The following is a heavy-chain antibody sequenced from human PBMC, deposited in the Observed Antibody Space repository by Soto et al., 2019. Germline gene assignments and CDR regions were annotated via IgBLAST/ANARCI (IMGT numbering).Heavy chain of an antibody. D-gene: IGHD2-2*01. CDR3: AKVGCSSTSCYGYYFDY. CDR1: GFTISSYG. V-gene: IGHV3-30*18. Sequence: GGSLRLSCAASGFTISSYGMHWVRQAPGKGLEWVAVISYDGSNKYYADSVKGRFTISRDNSKNTLYLQMNSLRAEDTAVYYCAKVGCSSTSCYGYYFDYWGQGTLVTVSS. J-gene: IGHJ4*02. CDR2: ISYDGSNK.